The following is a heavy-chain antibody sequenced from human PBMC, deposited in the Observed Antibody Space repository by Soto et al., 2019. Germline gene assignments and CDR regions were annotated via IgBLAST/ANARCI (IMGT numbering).Heavy chain of an antibody. J-gene: IGHJ5*02. CDR3: ARDPGSGSYYGWFDP. V-gene: IGHV4-59*01. Sequence: PSETLSLTCTVSGGSISRYYWNWIRQPPGKGLEWIGYIYYSGSTNYNPSIKSRVTISVDTSKNQFSLKLSSVTAADTAVYYCARDPGSGSYYGWFDPWGQGTLVTVSS. CDR2: IYYSGST. D-gene: IGHD3-10*01. CDR1: GGSISRYY.